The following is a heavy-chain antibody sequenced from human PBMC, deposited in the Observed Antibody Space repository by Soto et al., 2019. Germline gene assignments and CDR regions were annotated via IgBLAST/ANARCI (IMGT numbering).Heavy chain of an antibody. CDR2: IYYSGST. J-gene: IGHJ6*02. CDR3: ARALYSSFPRYYYYGMDV. D-gene: IGHD4-4*01. Sequence: SETLSLTCTVSGGSISSGDYYWSWIRQPPGKGLEWIGYIYYSGSTYYNPSLKSRVTISVDTSKNQFSLKLSSVTAVDTAVYYCARALYSSFPRYYYYGMDVWGQGTTVT. CDR1: GGSISSGDYY. V-gene: IGHV4-30-4*01.